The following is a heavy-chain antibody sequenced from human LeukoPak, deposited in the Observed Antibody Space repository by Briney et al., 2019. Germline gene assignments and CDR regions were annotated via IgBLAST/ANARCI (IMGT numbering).Heavy chain of an antibody. J-gene: IGHJ6*03. V-gene: IGHV3-23*01. CDR3: ANAGGAAASPPFYVDV. CDR2: MTSDGRT. CDR1: GFTFSNYA. Sequence: GSLRLSCAASGFTFSNYAMVWVRQAPGKGLDWVSAMTSDGRTFYADSVRGRVTISRDNPKNTLYLQMNSLGAEDTAEYFCANAGGAAASPPFYVDVWGKGTTVTVSS. D-gene: IGHD6-13*01.